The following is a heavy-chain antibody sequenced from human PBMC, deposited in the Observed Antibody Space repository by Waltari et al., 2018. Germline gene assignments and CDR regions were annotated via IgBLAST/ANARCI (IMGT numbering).Heavy chain of an antibody. D-gene: IGHD6-13*01. CDR1: GFTFSSSW. V-gene: IGHV3-7*01. J-gene: IGHJ4*02. CDR3: ARARSSLVFFDY. Sequence: EVQLVESGGGLVQPGGSLRLSCAASGFTFSSSWMSWVRQAPGKGLEWVANIKQDGSEKYYVDSVKGRFTISRDNAKNSLYLQMNSLRAEDTAVYYCARARSSLVFFDYWGQGTLVTVSS. CDR2: IKQDGSEK.